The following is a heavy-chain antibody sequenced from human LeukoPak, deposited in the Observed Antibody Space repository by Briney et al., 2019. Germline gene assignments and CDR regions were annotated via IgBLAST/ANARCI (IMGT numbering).Heavy chain of an antibody. V-gene: IGHV3-48*04. D-gene: IGHD2-2*01. CDR3: AREVVEYCSSTSCYYYYYYYMDV. Sequence: GGSLRLSCAASGFTFSTFAMIWVRQAPGKGLEWVSYISSSGSTIYYADSVKGRFTISRDNAKNSLYLQMNSLRAEDTAVYYCAREVVEYCSSTSCYYYYYYYMDVWGKGTTVTVSS. J-gene: IGHJ6*03. CDR1: GFTFSTFA. CDR2: ISSSGSTI.